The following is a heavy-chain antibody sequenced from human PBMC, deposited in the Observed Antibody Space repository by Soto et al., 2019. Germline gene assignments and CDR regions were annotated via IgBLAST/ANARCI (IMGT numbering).Heavy chain of an antibody. V-gene: IGHV3-21*02. J-gene: IGHJ3*02. CDR2: ISSTKTDI. D-gene: IGHD7-27*01. Sequence: EVQLVESGGGLVKPGGSLRLSCAASGFTFSSYSMNWVRQAPGKGLEWVSSISSTKTDIQYADSVKGRFTISRDHAKNSLYLQMNNLRAEVTAVYYCARTGIDTLDIWGQGTMVAVS. CDR3: ARTGIDTLDI. CDR1: GFTFSSYS.